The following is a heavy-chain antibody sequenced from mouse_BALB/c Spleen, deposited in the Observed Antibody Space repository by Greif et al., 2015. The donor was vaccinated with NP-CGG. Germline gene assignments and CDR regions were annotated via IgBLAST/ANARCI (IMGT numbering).Heavy chain of an antibody. J-gene: IGHJ2*01. CDR1: GFTFTDYY. CDR2: IRNKANGYTT. Sequence: EVMLVESGGGLVQPGGSLRLSCATSGFTFTDYYMSWVRQPPGKALEWLGFIRNKANGYTTEYSASVKGRFTISRDNSQSILYLQMNTLRAEDSATYYCASEYGNYFDYWGQGTTLTVSS. CDR3: ASEYGNYFDY. V-gene: IGHV7-3*02. D-gene: IGHD2-10*02.